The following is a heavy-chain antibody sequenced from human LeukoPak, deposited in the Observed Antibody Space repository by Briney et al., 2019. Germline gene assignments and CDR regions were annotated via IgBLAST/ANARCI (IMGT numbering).Heavy chain of an antibody. Sequence: ASVKVSCKASGYTFTSYGISWVRQAPGQGLEWMGWISAYNGNTNYAQKLQGRVTMTTDTSASTAYMELRSLRSDDTAVYYCARETGTYYYDSSGYYYDPYWFDPWGQGTLVTVSS. CDR3: ARETGTYYYDSSGYYYDPYWFDP. D-gene: IGHD3-22*01. V-gene: IGHV1-18*01. CDR2: ISAYNGNT. CDR1: GYTFTSYG. J-gene: IGHJ5*02.